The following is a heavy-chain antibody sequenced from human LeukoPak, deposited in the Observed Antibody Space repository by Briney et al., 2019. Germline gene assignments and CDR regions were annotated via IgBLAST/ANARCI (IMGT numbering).Heavy chain of an antibody. V-gene: IGHV3-23*01. CDR2: ISGSGGST. J-gene: IGHJ6*02. Sequence: GGSLRLSCAASGFTFSSYAMSWVRQAPGKGLEWVSAISGSGGSTYYADSVKGRFTISRDNSKNTLYLQMNSLRAEDTAVYYCAKIPQWLVRPYYYYYGMDVWGQGTTVTVSS. D-gene: IGHD6-19*01. CDR1: GFTFSSYA. CDR3: AKIPQWLVRPYYYYYGMDV.